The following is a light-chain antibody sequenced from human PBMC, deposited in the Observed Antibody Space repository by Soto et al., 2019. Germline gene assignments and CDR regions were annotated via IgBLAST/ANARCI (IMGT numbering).Light chain of an antibody. V-gene: IGKV3-15*01. Sequence: EIVMTQSPATLSVSPGERATLSCRASQSVSSNLAWSQQKPGQAPRLLIYGASTRATGIPARLSGSGSGTKFILTISSLQSEDFAVYYCQQYNNWPPYTFGQGTKLEIK. CDR1: QSVSSN. J-gene: IGKJ2*01. CDR2: GAS. CDR3: QQYNNWPPYT.